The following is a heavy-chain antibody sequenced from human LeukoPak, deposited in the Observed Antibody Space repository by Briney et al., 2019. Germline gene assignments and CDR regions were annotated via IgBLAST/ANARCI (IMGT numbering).Heavy chain of an antibody. CDR3: VSDRSDGGYAESNGYPTFDL. V-gene: IGHV1-18*01. D-gene: IGHD5-24*01. CDR2: ISAYNGNT. J-gene: IGHJ2*01. Sequence: ASVKVSCKASGYTFTSYGISWVRQAPGQGLGWMGWISAYNGNTNYAQKLQGRVTMTEDTSTDTAYMELINLRSDDTAVYYCVSDRSDGGYAESNGYPTFDLWGRGTLVTVSS. CDR1: GYTFTSYG.